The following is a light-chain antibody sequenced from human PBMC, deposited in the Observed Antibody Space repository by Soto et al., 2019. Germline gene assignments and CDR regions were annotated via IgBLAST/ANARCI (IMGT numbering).Light chain of an antibody. V-gene: IGKV1-39*01. Sequence: DIQVTQSPSSLSASVGDRVTITCRTSQSISNSLNWYQQKPGKAPVLLIYRGSDLQSGVPSRFSGSGSGTDFTLTISGLQSEDFATYYCQQSFSTPTFGQGTRLEIK. CDR1: QSISNS. CDR3: QQSFSTPT. CDR2: RGS. J-gene: IGKJ5*01.